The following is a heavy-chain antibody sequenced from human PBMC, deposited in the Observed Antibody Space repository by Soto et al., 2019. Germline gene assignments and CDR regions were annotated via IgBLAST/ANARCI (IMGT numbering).Heavy chain of an antibody. CDR2: IYYSGST. Sequence: TLSLTCTVSGGSISSGGYYWSWIRQHPGKGLEWMGYIYYSGSTYYNPSLKSRVTITVDTSKNQFTLKMSSVTDADTAVYYCARDRCSSTSCSPRSWFDPWGQGTLVTVSS. V-gene: IGHV4-31*03. D-gene: IGHD2-2*01. CDR1: GGSISSGGYY. CDR3: ARDRCSSTSCSPRSWFDP. J-gene: IGHJ5*02.